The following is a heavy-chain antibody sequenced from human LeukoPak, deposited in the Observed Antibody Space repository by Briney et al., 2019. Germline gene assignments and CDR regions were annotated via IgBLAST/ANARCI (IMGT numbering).Heavy chain of an antibody. V-gene: IGHV1-58*01. CDR2: IVVGSGNT. CDR1: GFTFTSSA. J-gene: IGHJ4*02. D-gene: IGHD3-22*01. Sequence: ASVKVSCKASGFTFTSSAVQWVRQARGQRLEWIGWIVVGSGNTNYAQKLQERVTITGDMSTSTAYMELSSLRSEDTAVYYCAASPDYYDSSGYSYYFDYWGQGTLVTVSS. CDR3: AASPDYYDSSGYSYYFDY.